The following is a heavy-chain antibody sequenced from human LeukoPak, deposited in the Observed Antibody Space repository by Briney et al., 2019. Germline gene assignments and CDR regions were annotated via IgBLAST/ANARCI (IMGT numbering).Heavy chain of an antibody. Sequence: SETLSLTCAVYGGSCSGYYWSWIRQPPGKGLEWIGEINHSGGTNYNPSLKSRVTISLDTSKNQFSLKLSSVTAADTAVYYCTRGGQYDFWSGSSPRYFDYWGQGTLVTVSS. CDR3: TRGGQYDFWSGSSPRYFDY. J-gene: IGHJ4*02. CDR1: GGSCSGYY. CDR2: INHSGGT. V-gene: IGHV4-34*01. D-gene: IGHD3-3*01.